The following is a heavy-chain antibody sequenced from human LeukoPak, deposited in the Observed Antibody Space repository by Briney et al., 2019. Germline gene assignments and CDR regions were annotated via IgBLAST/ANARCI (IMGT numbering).Heavy chain of an antibody. J-gene: IGHJ6*03. CDR2: INPSGGST. D-gene: IGHD4-17*01. CDR3: AGDSYGNYMDV. V-gene: IGHV1-46*01. CDR1: GYTFTSYY. Sequence: PGGSLRLSCAASGYTFTSYYMHWVRQAPGQGLEWMGIINPSGGSTSYAQKFQGRVTMTRDMSTSTVYMELSSLRSEDTAVYYCAGDSYGNYMDVWGKGTTVTVSS.